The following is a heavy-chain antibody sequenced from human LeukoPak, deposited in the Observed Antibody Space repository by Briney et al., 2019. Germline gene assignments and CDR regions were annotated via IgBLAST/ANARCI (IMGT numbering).Heavy chain of an antibody. D-gene: IGHD1-26*01. CDR2: ISAYNGNT. J-gene: IGHJ4*02. CDR1: GYTFTSYA. CDR3: ARVGGSYPEHADY. Sequence: ASVKVSCKASGYTFTSYAITWVRQAPGQGLEWMGWISAYNGNTNSAQKLQGRVTMTTDTSTSTGYMELRSLRSDDTAFYYCARVGGSYPEHADYWGQGTLVTVSS. V-gene: IGHV1-18*01.